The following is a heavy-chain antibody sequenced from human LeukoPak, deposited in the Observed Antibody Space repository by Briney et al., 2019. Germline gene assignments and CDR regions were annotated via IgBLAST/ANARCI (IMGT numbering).Heavy chain of an antibody. D-gene: IGHD6-19*01. Sequence: SETLSLTCAVYGGSFSGYYWSWIRQPPGKGLEWIGEINHSGSTNYNPSLKSRVTISVDTSKNQFSLKLSSVTAADTAVYYCASPIIAVAGTDYYGMDAWGQGTTVTVSS. J-gene: IGHJ6*02. CDR3: ASPIIAVAGTDYYGMDA. CDR2: INHSGST. V-gene: IGHV4-34*01. CDR1: GGSFSGYY.